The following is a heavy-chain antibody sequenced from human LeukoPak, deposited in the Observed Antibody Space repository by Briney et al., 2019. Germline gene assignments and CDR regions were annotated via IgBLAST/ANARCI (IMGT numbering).Heavy chain of an antibody. J-gene: IGHJ4*02. V-gene: IGHV1-8*03. CDR1: GYTFTSYD. D-gene: IGHD3-22*01. Sequence: GASVKVSCKASGYTFTSYDINWVRQATGQGLEWMGWMNPNSGNTGYAQKFQGRVTITRNTSISTAYMELSSLRSEDTAVYYCARVVVTMIVVAKGYFDYWGQGTLVTVSS. CDR2: MNPNSGNT. CDR3: ARVVVTMIVVAKGYFDY.